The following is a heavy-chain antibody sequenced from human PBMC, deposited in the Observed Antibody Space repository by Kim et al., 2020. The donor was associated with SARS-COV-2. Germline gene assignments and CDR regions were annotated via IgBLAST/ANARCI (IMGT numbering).Heavy chain of an antibody. J-gene: IGHJ6*02. CDR1: GFTFSSYA. V-gene: IGHV3-30*04. Sequence: GGSLRLSCAASGFTFSSYAMHWVRQAPGKGLEWVAVISYDGSNKYYADSVKGRFTISRDNSKNTLYLQMNSLRAEDTAVYYCARDRVIRGVIITLDYYGMDVWGQGTTVTVSS. CDR3: ARDRVIRGVIITLDYYGMDV. D-gene: IGHD3-10*01. CDR2: ISYDGSNK.